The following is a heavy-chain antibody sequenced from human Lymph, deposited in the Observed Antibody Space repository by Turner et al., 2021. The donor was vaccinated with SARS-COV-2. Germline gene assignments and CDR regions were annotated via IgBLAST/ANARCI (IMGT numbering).Heavy chain of an antibody. CDR1: GFTFSYYW. CDR2: IKQDGSEK. CDR3: ARMGSSSWYFDY. V-gene: IGHV3-7*01. D-gene: IGHD1-26*01. Sequence: EVQLVESGGGFVQPGGSLRFSCAASGFTFSYYWMSWVRQAPGKGLEWVANIKQDGSEKYYVDSVKGRFTISRDNAKNSLFLQMNSLRAEDTAVYYCARMGSSSWYFDYWGQGTLVTVSS. J-gene: IGHJ4*02.